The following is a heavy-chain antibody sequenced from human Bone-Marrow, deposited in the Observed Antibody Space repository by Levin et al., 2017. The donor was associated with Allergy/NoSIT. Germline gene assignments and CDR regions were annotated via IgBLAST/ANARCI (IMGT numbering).Heavy chain of an antibody. V-gene: IGHV4-39*07. CDR1: GGSISSSSYY. Sequence: PGGSLRLSCTVSGGSISSSSYYWGWIRQPPGKGLEWIGSIYYSGSTYYNPSLKSRVTISVDTSKNQFSLKLSSVTAADTAVYYCARAVDTAMVQDYWGQGTLVTVSS. D-gene: IGHD5-18*01. J-gene: IGHJ4*02. CDR3: ARAVDTAMVQDY. CDR2: IYYSGST.